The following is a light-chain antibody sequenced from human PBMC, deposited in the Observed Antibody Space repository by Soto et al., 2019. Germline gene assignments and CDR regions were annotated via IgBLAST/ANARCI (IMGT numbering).Light chain of an antibody. V-gene: IGLV2-8*01. CDR2: EVS. CDR1: SSDVGGYNY. J-gene: IGLJ1*01. Sequence: QSVLTQPPSASGSPGQSVTISCTGTSSDVGGYNYVSWYQQHPGKAPKLMIYEVSKRPSGVPDRFSGSKSGNTASLTVSGLQAEDEADSYCSSYAGSNNYVFGTGPKVTVL. CDR3: SSYAGSNNYV.